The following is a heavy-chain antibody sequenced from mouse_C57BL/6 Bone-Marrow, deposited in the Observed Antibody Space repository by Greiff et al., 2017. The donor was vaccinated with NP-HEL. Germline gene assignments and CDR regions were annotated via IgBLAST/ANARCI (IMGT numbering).Heavy chain of an antibody. Sequence: VQLQQSGAELVRPGASVKLSCTASGFNIKDDYMHWVKQRPEQGLEWIGWIDPENGDTEYASKFQGKATITADTSANTAYLQLSSLTSEDTAVYYCKVNYPDYWGQGTTLTVSS. D-gene: IGHD2-1*01. CDR1: GFNIKDDY. CDR2: IDPENGDT. V-gene: IGHV14-4*01. J-gene: IGHJ2*01. CDR3: KVNYPDY.